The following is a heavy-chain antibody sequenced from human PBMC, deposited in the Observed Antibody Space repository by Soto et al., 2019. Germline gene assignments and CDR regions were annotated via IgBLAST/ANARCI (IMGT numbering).Heavy chain of an antibody. D-gene: IGHD6-13*01. J-gene: IGHJ6*02. Sequence: KLPETLSLTCAVYGGSFSGYYWSWIRQPPGKGLEWIGEINHSGSTNYNPSLKSRVTISVDKSKNQFSLKLSSVTAADTAVYYCARVGNSWYYYYGMDVWGQGTTVTVYS. CDR2: INHSGST. CDR1: GGSFSGYY. V-gene: IGHV4-34*01. CDR3: ARVGNSWYYYYGMDV.